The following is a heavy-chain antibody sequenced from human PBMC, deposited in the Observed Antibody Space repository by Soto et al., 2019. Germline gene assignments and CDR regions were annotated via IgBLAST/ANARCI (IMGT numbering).Heavy chain of an antibody. Sequence: SETLSLTCTVSGGSISSYYWSWIRQPPGKGLEWIGYIYYSGSTNYNPSLKSRVTISVDTSKNQFSLKLSSVTAADTAVYYCARRTPADYDFWSGYFPAYYYMDVWGKGTTVTVSS. CDR1: GGSISSYY. J-gene: IGHJ6*03. CDR3: ARRTPADYDFWSGYFPAYYYMDV. V-gene: IGHV4-59*08. D-gene: IGHD3-3*01. CDR2: IYYSGST.